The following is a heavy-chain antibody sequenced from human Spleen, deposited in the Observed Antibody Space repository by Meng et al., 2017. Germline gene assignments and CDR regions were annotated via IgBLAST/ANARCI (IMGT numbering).Heavy chain of an antibody. D-gene: IGHD2-21*02. CDR3: ARVLMAYCGGDCYSPFGY. J-gene: IGHJ4*02. V-gene: IGHV3-11*04. CDR2: ISSSGSTI. CDR1: GFTFSDYY. Sequence: GGSLRLSCAASGFTFSDYYMSWIRQAPGKGLEWVSYISSSGSTIYYADSVKGRFTISRDNAKNSLYLQMNSLRAEDTAVYYCARVLMAYCGGDCYSPFGYWGQGTLVTVSS.